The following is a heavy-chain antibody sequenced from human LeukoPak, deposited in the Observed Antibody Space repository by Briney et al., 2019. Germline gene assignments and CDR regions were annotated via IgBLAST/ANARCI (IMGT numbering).Heavy chain of an antibody. D-gene: IGHD5-18*01. CDR1: GGSFSGYY. CDR2: IYHSGST. CDR3: ARDPGRGYSYGYEGDY. Sequence: SETLSLTCAVYGGSFSGYYWSWIRQPPGKGLEWIGEIYHSGSTYYNPSLKSRVTISVDTSKNQFSLKLSSVTAADTAVYYCARDPGRGYSYGYEGDYWGQGTLVTVSS. V-gene: IGHV4-34*01. J-gene: IGHJ4*02.